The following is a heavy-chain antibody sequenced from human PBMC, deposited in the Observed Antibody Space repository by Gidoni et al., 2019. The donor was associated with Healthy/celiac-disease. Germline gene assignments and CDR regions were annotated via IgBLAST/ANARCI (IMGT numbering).Heavy chain of an antibody. CDR1: GGSISSYY. CDR3: ARARIVGATRGAFDI. D-gene: IGHD1-26*01. V-gene: IGHV4-59*01. CDR2: IYYSGST. J-gene: IGHJ3*02. Sequence: QVQLQESGPGLVKPSETLSLTCTVSGGSISSYYWSWIRQPPGKGLEWIGYIYYSGSTNYNPSLKSRDTISVDTSKNQFSLKLSSVTAADTAVYYCARARIVGATRGAFDIWGQGTMVTVSS.